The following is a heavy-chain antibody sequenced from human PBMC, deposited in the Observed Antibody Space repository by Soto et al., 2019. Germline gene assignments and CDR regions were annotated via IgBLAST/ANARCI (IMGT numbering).Heavy chain of an antibody. CDR1: GFTFSSYS. V-gene: IGHV3-21*01. CDR2: ISSSSSYI. CDR3: AREFVCSSTSCQDY. D-gene: IGHD2-2*01. Sequence: GGSLRLSCAASGFTFSSYSMNWVRQAPGKGLEWVSSISSSSSYIYYADSVKGRFTISRDNAKNSLYLQMNSLRAEDTAVYYCAREFVCSSTSCQDYWGQGTLVTVSS. J-gene: IGHJ4*02.